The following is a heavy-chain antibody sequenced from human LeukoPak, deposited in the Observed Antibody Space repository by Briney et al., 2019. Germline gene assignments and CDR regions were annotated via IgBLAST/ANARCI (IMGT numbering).Heavy chain of an antibody. CDR2: INWNGGST. J-gene: IGHJ4*02. Sequence: GGTLRLPCAAPGFTFDDYGMSWVRQAPGKGLEWVSGINWNGGSTGYADSVKGRFTISRDNAKNSLYLQMNSLRAEDTALYYCARSARGSRPVYWGQGTLVTVSS. CDR3: ARSARGSRPVY. V-gene: IGHV3-20*04. CDR1: GFTFDDYG. D-gene: IGHD2-15*01.